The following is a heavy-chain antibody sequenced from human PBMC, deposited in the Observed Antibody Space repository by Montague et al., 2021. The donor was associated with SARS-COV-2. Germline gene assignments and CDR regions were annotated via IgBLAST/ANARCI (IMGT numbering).Heavy chain of an antibody. J-gene: IGHJ4*02. CDR1: GFSLNTPEVA. CDR3: AHRFAGFFDY. CDR2: SYGXXXN. Sequence: PALVKPTQTLTLTRTFSGFSLNTPEVAVGWIRQPPGKALEWLALSYGXXXNRYGPSLQSRLTITRDTSKSQVVLTMTNMDPVDTATYFCAHRFAGFFDYWGQGILVTVSS. V-gene: IGHV2-5*05.